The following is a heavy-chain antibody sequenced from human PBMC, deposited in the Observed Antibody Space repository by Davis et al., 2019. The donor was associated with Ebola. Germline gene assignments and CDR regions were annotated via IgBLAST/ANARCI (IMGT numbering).Heavy chain of an antibody. D-gene: IGHD6-13*01. J-gene: IGHJ4*02. V-gene: IGHV4-39*07. CDR3: ARGTYSSSWYY. CDR2: IYYSGST. Sequence: SETLSLTCTVSGGSISSSSYYWGWIRQPPGKGLEWIGSIYYSGSTNYNPSLKSRVTISVDTSKNQFSLKLSSVTAADTAVYYCARGTYSSSWYYWGQGTLVTVSS. CDR1: GGSISSSSYY.